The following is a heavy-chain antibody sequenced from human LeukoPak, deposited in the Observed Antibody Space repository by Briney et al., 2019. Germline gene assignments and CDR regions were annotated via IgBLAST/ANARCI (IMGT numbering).Heavy chain of an antibody. CDR1: GFTFSSYG. D-gene: IGHD5-12*01. V-gene: IGHV3-30*03. CDR2: ISYDGSNK. J-gene: IGHJ4*02. CDR3: VRESGWLFHC. Sequence: GGSLRLSCAASGFTFSSYGMHWVRQAPGKGLEGVAVISYDGSNKYYADSVKGRFTISRDNAKNSLFLQVNSLRAEDTAVYYCVRESGWLFHCWGQGNLVTVSS.